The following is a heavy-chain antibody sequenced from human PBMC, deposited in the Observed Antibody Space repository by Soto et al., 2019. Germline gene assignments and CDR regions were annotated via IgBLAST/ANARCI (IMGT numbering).Heavy chain of an antibody. CDR3: ARGQIAAAGTDY. V-gene: IGHV1-8*01. CDR2: MNPNSGHT. J-gene: IGHJ4*02. D-gene: IGHD6-13*01. CDR1: GYTFINYD. Sequence: QVQLVQSGAEVKKPGASVKVSCKASGYTFINYDINWVRQATGQGLEWMGWMNPNSGHTGYAQKFQGRXXMXRXTSVSTAYMELTSLRSEDTAVYYCARGQIAAAGTDYWGQGTLVTVSS.